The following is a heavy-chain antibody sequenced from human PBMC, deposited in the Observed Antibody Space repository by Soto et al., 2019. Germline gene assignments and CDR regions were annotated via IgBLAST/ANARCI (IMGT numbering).Heavy chain of an antibody. V-gene: IGHV1-69*13. D-gene: IGHD6-19*01. Sequence: VKVSCKASGGTFSSYAISWVRQAPGQGLEWMGGIIPIFGTANYAQKFQGRVTITADESTSTAYMELSSLRSEDTAVYYCASSRYSSGWYLAPAFDIWGQGTMVTVSS. J-gene: IGHJ3*02. CDR2: IIPIFGTA. CDR3: ASSRYSSGWYLAPAFDI. CDR1: GGTFSSYA.